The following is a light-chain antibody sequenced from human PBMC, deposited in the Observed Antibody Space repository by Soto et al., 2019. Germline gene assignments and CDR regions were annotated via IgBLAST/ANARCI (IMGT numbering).Light chain of an antibody. J-gene: IGLJ1*01. CDR1: SSDVGSYNL. V-gene: IGLV2-14*02. Sequence: QSALPQPASVSGSPGQSITISCTGTSSDVGSYNLVSWYQQHPGKAPKLVIYEVSRRPSGVPDRFSGSKSGNTASLTVSGLQAEDEADYYCSSYAGDNKGVFGTG. CDR3: SSYAGDNKGV. CDR2: EVS.